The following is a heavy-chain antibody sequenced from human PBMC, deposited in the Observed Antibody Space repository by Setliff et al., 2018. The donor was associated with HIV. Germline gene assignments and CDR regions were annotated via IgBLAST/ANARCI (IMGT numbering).Heavy chain of an antibody. D-gene: IGHD2-15*01. CDR1: GFTFNNYA. J-gene: IGHJ5*02. CDR2: ISDGGGDT. CDR3: ARSGGDCSGISCYSLWFDP. V-gene: IGHV3-23*01. Sequence: PGGSLRLSCAASGFTFNNYAMIWVRQAPGKGLGWVSAISDGGGDTDYADSVKGRFTISRDNSRNTLYLQMNSLRTEDTAVYYCARSGGDCSGISCYSLWFDPWGHGTLVTVSS.